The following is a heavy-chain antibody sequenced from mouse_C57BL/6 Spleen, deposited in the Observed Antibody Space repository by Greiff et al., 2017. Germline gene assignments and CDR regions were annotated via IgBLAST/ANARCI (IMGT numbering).Heavy chain of an antibody. Sequence: QVQLQQSGAELVRPGTSVKLSCKASGYTFTSYWMHWVKQRPGQGLEWIGVIDPSDSYTNYNQKFKGKATLTVDTSSSTAYMQLSSLTSEDSAVYYCAREEAGEAWFAYWGQGTLVTVSA. CDR3: AREEAGEAWFAY. CDR2: IDPSDSYT. CDR1: GYTFTSYW. J-gene: IGHJ3*01. V-gene: IGHV1-59*01. D-gene: IGHD3-2*02.